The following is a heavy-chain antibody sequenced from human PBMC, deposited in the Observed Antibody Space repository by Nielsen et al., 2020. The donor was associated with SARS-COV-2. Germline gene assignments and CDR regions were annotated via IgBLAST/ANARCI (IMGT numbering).Heavy chain of an antibody. V-gene: IGHV3-21*01. Sequence: VRQMPGKGLEWVSSISSSSSYIYYADSVKGRFTISRDNAKNSLYLQMNSLRDEDTAVYYCARDTGHGSGSDAFDIWGQGTMVTVSS. CDR3: ARDTGHGSGSDAFDI. J-gene: IGHJ3*02. CDR2: ISSSSSYI. D-gene: IGHD3-10*01.